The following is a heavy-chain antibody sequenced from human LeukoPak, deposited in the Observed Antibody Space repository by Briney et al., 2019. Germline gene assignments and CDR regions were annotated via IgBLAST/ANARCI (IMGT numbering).Heavy chain of an antibody. J-gene: IGHJ4*02. CDR1: GFTFSSYP. V-gene: IGHV3-30-3*01. CDR2: ISYDGDKK. Sequence: PGGSLRLSCAASGFTFSSYPMLWVRQAPGKGLEWVTLISYDGDKKYYADSVKGRFTISRDNSKNTLYLQMNSLRAEDTAVYYCARELYTGYSYGYFDSWGQGTLVTVSS. CDR3: ARELYTGYSYGYFDS. D-gene: IGHD5-18*01.